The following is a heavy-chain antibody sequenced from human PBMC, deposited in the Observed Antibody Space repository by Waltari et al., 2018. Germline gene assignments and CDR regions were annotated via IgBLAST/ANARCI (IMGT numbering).Heavy chain of an antibody. CDR2: VNPTRGGT. D-gene: IGHD2-15*01. CDR1: GYTFTGYY. Sequence: QVQLVQSGAEVKKPGASVKVSCKASGYTFTGYYMHWVRQAPGQGLEWMGRVNPTRGGTNYAQQFQGRVTMTRDTSISTAYMELNSLRAEDTAVYYCARAFYCSGGSCYPGDYWGQGTLVTVSS. V-gene: IGHV1-2*06. J-gene: IGHJ4*02. CDR3: ARAFYCSGGSCYPGDY.